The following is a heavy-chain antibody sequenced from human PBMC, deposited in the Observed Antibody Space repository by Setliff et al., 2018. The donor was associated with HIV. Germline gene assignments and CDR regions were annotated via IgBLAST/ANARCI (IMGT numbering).Heavy chain of an antibody. V-gene: IGHV4-38-2*01. CDR1: GYYIRSGYY. CDR2: IHHSGST. CDR3: ASPSDHTAGAFDV. Sequence: SETLSLTCAVSGYYIRSGYYWGWIRQPPGKGLEWIGTIHHSGSTYYSPSLKSRLSMSVDTSKNQFSLKLTSVTAADTAVYYCASPSDHTAGAFDVWGQGTMVTVSS. J-gene: IGHJ3*01.